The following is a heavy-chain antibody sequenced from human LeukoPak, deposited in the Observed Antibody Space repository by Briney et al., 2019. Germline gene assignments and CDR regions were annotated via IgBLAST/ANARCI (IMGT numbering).Heavy chain of an antibody. V-gene: IGHV4-39*01. Sequence: SETLSLTCTVSGGSISSSSYYWGWIRQPPGKGLEWIGSIYYSGSTYYNPSLKSRVTVSVDTSKNQFSLKLSSVTAADTAVYYCARTQNYGGGPFGWYFDLWGRGTLVTVSS. CDR2: IYYSGST. CDR1: GGSISSSSYY. CDR3: ARTQNYGGGPFGWYFDL. D-gene: IGHD4-23*01. J-gene: IGHJ2*01.